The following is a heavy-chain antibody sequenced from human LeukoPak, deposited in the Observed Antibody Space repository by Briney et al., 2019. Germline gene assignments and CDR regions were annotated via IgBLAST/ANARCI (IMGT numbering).Heavy chain of an antibody. CDR2: IYTSGST. CDR3: ARGYDV. CDR1: GGSISSGSYY. D-gene: IGHD5-18*01. Sequence: PSETLSLTCTVSGGSISSGSYYWSWIRQPAGKGLEWIGRIYTSGSTNYNPSLKSRVTISVDTSKNQFSLKLGSVTAADTAVYYCARGYDVWGKGTTVTVSS. V-gene: IGHV4-61*02. J-gene: IGHJ6*04.